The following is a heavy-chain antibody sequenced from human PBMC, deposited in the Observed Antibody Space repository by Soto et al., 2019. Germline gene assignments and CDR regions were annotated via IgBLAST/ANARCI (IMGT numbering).Heavy chain of an antibody. CDR2: IYFRGST. V-gene: IGHV4-59*05. Sequence: PSETLSLTCTVSGGSISSYYWSWIRQPPGKGLEWIGSIYFRGSTYYNPSLKSRVTVSVDTSKKQFSLKLTSVTAADTAVYYCAREILTGYYPAGWFDPWGQGTLVTVSS. CDR3: AREILTGYYPAGWFDP. D-gene: IGHD3-9*01. CDR1: GGSISSYY. J-gene: IGHJ5*02.